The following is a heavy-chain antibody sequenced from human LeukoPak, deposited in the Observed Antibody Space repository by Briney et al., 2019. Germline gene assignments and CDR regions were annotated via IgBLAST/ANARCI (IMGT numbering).Heavy chain of an antibody. CDR2: ISAYNGNT. Sequence: ASVKVSFKSSGYTFTSYGISWVRQPPGQGLEWMGWISAYNGNTNYAQKLQGRVTMTTDTSTSTAYMELRSLRSDDTAVYYCARDSTIFGVADFDYWGQGTLVTVSS. D-gene: IGHD3-3*01. CDR3: ARDSTIFGVADFDY. V-gene: IGHV1-18*01. J-gene: IGHJ4*02. CDR1: GYTFTSYG.